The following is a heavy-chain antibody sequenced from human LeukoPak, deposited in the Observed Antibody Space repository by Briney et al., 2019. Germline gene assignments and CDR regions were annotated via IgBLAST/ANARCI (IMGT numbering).Heavy chain of an antibody. Sequence: GGSLRLSCAASGFTFSIYDMRWVRQAPGKGLEWVAFIRYDGSNKYYADSVKGRFTISRDNSKNTLYLQMNSLRADDTAVYYCAKGVLAAYRYNYYYMDVWGKGTTVTISS. CDR1: GFTFSIYD. V-gene: IGHV3-30*02. J-gene: IGHJ6*03. CDR2: IRYDGSNK. D-gene: IGHD6-25*01. CDR3: AKGVLAAYRYNYYYMDV.